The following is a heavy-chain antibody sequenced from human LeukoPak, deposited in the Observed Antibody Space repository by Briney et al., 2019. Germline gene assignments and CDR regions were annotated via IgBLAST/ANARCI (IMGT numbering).Heavy chain of an antibody. D-gene: IGHD3-22*01. CDR3: AKPTDDSSGYGYNAFDI. J-gene: IGHJ3*02. CDR2: ISGRGAIT. V-gene: IGHV3-23*01. Sequence: GGSLRLSCAVSGFNFSSYAMSWVRQAPGKGLEWVSGISGRGAITYYADPAKGRFTISRDNSKNTLYLQMNKLRADDTAVYYCAKPTDDSSGYGYNAFDIWGQGTMVTVSS. CDR1: GFNFSSYA.